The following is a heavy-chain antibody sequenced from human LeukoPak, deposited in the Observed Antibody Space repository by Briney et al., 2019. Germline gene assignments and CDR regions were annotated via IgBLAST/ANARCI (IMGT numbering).Heavy chain of an antibody. Sequence: PGGSLRLSCAASGFTFSSYEMNWVRQAPGKGLEWVSYISSSGSTIYYADSVKGRFTISRDNAKNSLYLQMNSLRAEDTAVYYCARLSIAAVGNFDYWGQGTLVTVSS. J-gene: IGHJ4*02. CDR3: ARLSIAAVGNFDY. D-gene: IGHD6-13*01. CDR2: ISSSGSTI. CDR1: GFTFSSYE. V-gene: IGHV3-48*03.